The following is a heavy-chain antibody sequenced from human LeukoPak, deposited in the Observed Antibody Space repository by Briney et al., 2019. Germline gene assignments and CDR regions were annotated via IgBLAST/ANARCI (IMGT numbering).Heavy chain of an antibody. CDR2: FSSSGGNT. Sequence: PGGSLRPSCAASGFTFSNYAMSLVRQAPGKGLEWVSAFSSSGGNTYYADPVRGRFTISRDNSKNTLYLQMNSLRAEDTDVYYCAKTRRSWDIVVVPAAGHYYGMDVWGQETTVIVS. V-gene: IGHV3-23*01. CDR3: AKTRRSWDIVVVPAAGHYYGMDV. D-gene: IGHD2-2*01. J-gene: IGHJ6*02. CDR1: GFTFSNYA.